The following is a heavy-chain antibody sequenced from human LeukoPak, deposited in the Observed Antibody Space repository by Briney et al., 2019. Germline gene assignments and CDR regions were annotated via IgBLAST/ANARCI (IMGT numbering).Heavy chain of an antibody. CDR3: ARGDYYDSSGYFYYYYYYMDV. CDR2: ISAYNGNT. Sequence: ASVKVSCKASGYTFTSYGISWVRQAPGQGLEWMGWISAYNGNTNYAQKLQGRVTMTTDTSTSTAYMELRSLRSEDTAVYYCARGDYYDSSGYFYYYYYYMDVWGKGTTVTVSS. V-gene: IGHV1-18*01. J-gene: IGHJ6*03. D-gene: IGHD3-22*01. CDR1: GYTFTSYG.